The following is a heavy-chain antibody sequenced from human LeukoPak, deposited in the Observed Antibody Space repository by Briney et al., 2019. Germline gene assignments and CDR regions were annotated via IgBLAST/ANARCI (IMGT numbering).Heavy chain of an antibody. Sequence: GGSLRLSCAASGFTFSSYSMNWVRQAPGKGLEWVAVMCDDGNCKYYADSVKGRFTISRDNSNNTLSLQMNSLRADDTAVYYCAKDYGDGRYDFDYWGQGTLVTVSS. J-gene: IGHJ4*02. V-gene: IGHV3-33*06. D-gene: IGHD4-17*01. CDR2: MCDDGNCK. CDR3: AKDYGDGRYDFDY. CDR1: GFTFSSYS.